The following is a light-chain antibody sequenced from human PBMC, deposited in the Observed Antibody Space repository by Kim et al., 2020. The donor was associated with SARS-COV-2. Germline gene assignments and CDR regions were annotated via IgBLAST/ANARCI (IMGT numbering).Light chain of an antibody. CDR1: QGSSNY. J-gene: IGKJ2*01. V-gene: IGKV1-27*01. CDR3: QKYNSASL. CDR2: AAS. Sequence: LFASVGDRVTIACRASQGSSNYLGWYQQKPGKVPKLLIYAASTLQTGVPSRFSGSGSGTDFTLTISSLQPEDVATYYCQKYNSASLFGQGTKLEI.